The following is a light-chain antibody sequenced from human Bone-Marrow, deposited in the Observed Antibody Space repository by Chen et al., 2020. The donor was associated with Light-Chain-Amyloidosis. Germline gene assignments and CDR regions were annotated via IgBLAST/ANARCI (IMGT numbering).Light chain of an antibody. J-gene: IGLJ3*02. V-gene: IGLV2-11*01. CDR2: DVN. Sequence: QAALTPPHSGSRAPGQSVTIPCPGTSSDIGGYDYVSWYQQYPGTAPNLLIYDVNKRPSGVPDRFSASKSANTASLTISGLQADDEAEYHCCAYAGTYTWLFGGGTRLTVL. CDR3: CAYAGTYTWL. CDR1: SSDIGGYDY.